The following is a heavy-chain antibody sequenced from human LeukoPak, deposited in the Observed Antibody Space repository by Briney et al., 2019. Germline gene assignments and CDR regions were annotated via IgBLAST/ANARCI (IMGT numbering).Heavy chain of an antibody. Sequence: GGSLRLPCAASGFTFSNAWMSWVRQAPGKGLEWVSSISWNSGSIGYADSVKGRFTISRDNAKNSLYLQMNSLRAEDMALYYCAKDFADYGDEAIDYWGQGTLVTVSS. V-gene: IGHV3-9*03. CDR3: AKDFADYGDEAIDY. J-gene: IGHJ4*02. CDR2: ISWNSGSI. CDR1: GFTFSNAW. D-gene: IGHD4-17*01.